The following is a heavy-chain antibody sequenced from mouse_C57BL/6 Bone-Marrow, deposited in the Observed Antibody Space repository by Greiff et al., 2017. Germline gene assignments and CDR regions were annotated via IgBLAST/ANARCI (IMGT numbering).Heavy chain of an antibody. CDR2: ILPGSGST. Sequence: QVQLKQSGAELMKPGASVKLSCKATGYTFPGYWIEWVKQRPGHGLEWIGEILPGSGSTNYNEKFKGKATFTADTSSNTAYMPLSSLTTEDSAIYYCAILYYDYDREYYCDDWGQGTTLTVSS. V-gene: IGHV1-9*01. CDR3: AILYYDYDREYYCDD. J-gene: IGHJ2*01. D-gene: IGHD2-4*01. CDR1: GYTFPGYW.